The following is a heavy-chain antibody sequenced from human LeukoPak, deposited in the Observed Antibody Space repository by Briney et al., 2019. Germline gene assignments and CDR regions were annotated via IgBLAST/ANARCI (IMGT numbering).Heavy chain of an antibody. V-gene: IGHV1-69*01. D-gene: IGHD3-10*01. Sequence: ASVKVSCKASGSAFSSYAISWVRQGHGPGHEWMGGTIPTFGTANYAQKFQGRVTITADDSTSTAYMELSSLRSEDTAVYYCARDLSPLLWFGELTPWGQATLVTVSS. CDR3: ARDLSPLLWFGELTP. J-gene: IGHJ5*02. CDR2: TIPTFGTA. CDR1: GSAFSSYA.